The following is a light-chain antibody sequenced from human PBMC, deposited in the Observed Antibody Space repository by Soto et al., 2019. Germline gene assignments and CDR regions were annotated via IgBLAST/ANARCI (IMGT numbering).Light chain of an antibody. V-gene: IGKV1-33*01. CDR1: QDIRKI. J-gene: IGKJ1*01. CDR2: DAS. CDR3: QQYDLVPRT. Sequence: DIQMTQSPSSLSASEGDRVTITCQASQDIRKILNWYQQKPGKAPKLLIYDASNLKTGVPSRFSGSGSGTDFTFTISSLQPEDIATYYCQQYDLVPRTFGQGTKVEIK.